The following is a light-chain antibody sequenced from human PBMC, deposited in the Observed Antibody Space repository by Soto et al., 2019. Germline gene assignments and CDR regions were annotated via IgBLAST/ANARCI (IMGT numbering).Light chain of an antibody. CDR1: SSAVGTFRL. Sequence: QSVLTQPASVSGSPGQSITISCTGSSSAVGTFRLVSWYQHHPGKVPKLIIYEGSKRPSGVSNRFSGSEPGNTASLTISGLQAEEEADYYCISYTDRQSYLFGTGTKVTVL. CDR2: EGS. V-gene: IGLV2-14*02. CDR3: ISYTDRQSYL. J-gene: IGLJ1*01.